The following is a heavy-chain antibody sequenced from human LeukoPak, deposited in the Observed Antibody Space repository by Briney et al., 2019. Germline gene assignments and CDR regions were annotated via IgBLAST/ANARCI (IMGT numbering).Heavy chain of an antibody. V-gene: IGHV3-48*04. J-gene: IGHJ6*04. D-gene: IGHD3-10*02. CDR2: ISSSGSTI. Sequence: GGSLRLSCAASGFTFSSYGMHWVRQAPGKGLEWVSYISSSGSTIYYADSVKGRFTISRDNAKNSLYLQMNSLRAEDTAVYYCAELGITMIGGVWGKGATVTISS. CDR3: AELGITMIGGV. CDR1: GFTFSSYG.